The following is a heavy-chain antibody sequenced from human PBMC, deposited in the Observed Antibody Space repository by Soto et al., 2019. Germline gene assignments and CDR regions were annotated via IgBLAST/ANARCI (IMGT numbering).Heavy chain of an antibody. CDR2: IYYSGST. CDR3: AREVDYYGSGSYLIYYYGMDV. Sequence: SETLSLTCTVSGGSVSSGGYYWSWIRLPPGKGLEWIGYIYYSGSTNYNPSLKSRVTISVDTSKNQFSLKLSSVTAADTAVYYCAREVDYYGSGSYLIYYYGMDVWGQGTTVTVSS. J-gene: IGHJ6*02. CDR1: GGSVSSGGYY. D-gene: IGHD3-10*01. V-gene: IGHV4-61*08.